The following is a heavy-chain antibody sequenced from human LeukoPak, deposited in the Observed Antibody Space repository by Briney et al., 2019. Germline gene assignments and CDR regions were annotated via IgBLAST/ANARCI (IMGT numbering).Heavy chain of an antibody. J-gene: IGHJ5*02. CDR1: GYTFTDYY. V-gene: IGHV1-2*02. Sequence: GSVNVSCKTSGYTFTDYYLHWVRQAPGQGLDWMGWIHPNKRGTSSAQKFQGRVTMTSDTSITTVYMKVSRLTSDDTAIYYCARADRLHGGPYLIGPWGQGTLVTVSS. CDR3: ARADRLHGGPYLIGP. D-gene: IGHD2-21*01. CDR2: IHPNKRGT.